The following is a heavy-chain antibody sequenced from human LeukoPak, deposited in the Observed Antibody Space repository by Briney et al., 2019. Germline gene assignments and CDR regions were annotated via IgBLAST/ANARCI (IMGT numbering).Heavy chain of an antibody. CDR3: AKMSVGYYYDY. D-gene: IGHD2-2*03. Sequence: PGGSLRLSCAASGFTFSSYVMVWVRQAPGKGLEWVSTISGSGGSTLNADSVKGRFTISRDNSKNTLYLEMNSLRAEDTALYYCAKMSVGYYYDYWGQGTLVTVSA. V-gene: IGHV3-23*01. CDR2: ISGSGGST. CDR1: GFTFSSYV. J-gene: IGHJ4*02.